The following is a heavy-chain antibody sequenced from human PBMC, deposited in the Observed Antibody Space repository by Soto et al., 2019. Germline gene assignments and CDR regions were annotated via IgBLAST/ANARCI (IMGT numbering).Heavy chain of an antibody. Sequence: EVQLLDSGGGLVQPGGSLRLSCAASGFTFSNYAMNWVRQAPGKGLEWVSAISASGTGTDYADSVKGRFTISRDNSKNTLYLQMNSLRAEDTAVYYCAKVPLQPYYFDYWGQGTLVTVSS. D-gene: IGHD6-13*01. V-gene: IGHV3-23*01. CDR3: AKVPLQPYYFDY. CDR1: GFTFSNYA. J-gene: IGHJ4*02. CDR2: ISASGTGT.